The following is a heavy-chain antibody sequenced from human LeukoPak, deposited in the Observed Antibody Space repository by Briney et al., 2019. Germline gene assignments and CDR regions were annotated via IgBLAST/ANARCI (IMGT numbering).Heavy chain of an antibody. V-gene: IGHV3-33*01. CDR3: ARDAGRSYPLYDAFDI. CDR2: IWYDGSNK. Sequence: GRSLRLSCAASGFTFSSYGMHWVRQAPGKGLEWVAVIWYDGSNKYYADSVKGRFTISRDNSKNKLYLQMNSLRAEDTAVYYCARDAGRSYPLYDAFDIWGQGTMVTVSS. D-gene: IGHD1-26*01. CDR1: GFTFSSYG. J-gene: IGHJ3*02.